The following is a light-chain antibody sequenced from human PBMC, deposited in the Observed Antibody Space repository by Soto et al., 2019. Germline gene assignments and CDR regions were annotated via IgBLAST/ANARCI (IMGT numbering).Light chain of an antibody. CDR3: QQNFSPFVT. CDR1: RHVYINA. CDR2: GAS. J-gene: IGKJ4*01. Sequence: VVLTQSPATLSLSPGDRATLSCRASRHVYINALGWYQQKPGRTPTLLIYGASTRATDIPDRFSATGSGTDFSLTISGVEPEDSAVYYCQQNFSPFVTFGAGTKVEV. V-gene: IGKV3D-20*02.